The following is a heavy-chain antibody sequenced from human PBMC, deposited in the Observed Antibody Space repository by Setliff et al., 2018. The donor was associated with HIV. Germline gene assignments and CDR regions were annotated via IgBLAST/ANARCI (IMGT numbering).Heavy chain of an antibody. V-gene: IGHV4-39*07. J-gene: IGHJ4*02. CDR2: IYYSGST. D-gene: IGHD6-13*01. CDR3: ARDGYSSSWYVISGSFDY. Sequence: SETLSLTCIVSGGSISSSSYYWGWIRQPPGKGLEWIGYIYYSGSTYYNPSLKSRVTISVGTSENQFSLKLSSVTAADTAVYYCARDGYSSSWYVISGSFDYWGQGILVTVSS. CDR1: GGSISSSSYY.